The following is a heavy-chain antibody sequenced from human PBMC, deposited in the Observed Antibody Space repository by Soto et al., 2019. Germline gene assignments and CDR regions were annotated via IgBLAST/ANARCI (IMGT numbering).Heavy chain of an antibody. CDR2: INSDGSST. V-gene: IGHV3-74*01. CDR3: ARVYYDFWSGYPRLYCMDV. J-gene: IGHJ6*02. Sequence: GGSLRLCCAACGVTFCSYWMHWVRQAPGKGLVWVSRINSDGSSTSYADSVKGRFTISRDNAKNTLYLQMNSLRAEDTAVYYCARVYYDFWSGYPRLYCMDVWGQGTTVTVSS. CDR1: GVTFCSYW. D-gene: IGHD3-3*01.